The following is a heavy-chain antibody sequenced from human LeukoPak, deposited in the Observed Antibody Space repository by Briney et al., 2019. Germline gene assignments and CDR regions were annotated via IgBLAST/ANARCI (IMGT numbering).Heavy chain of an antibody. Sequence: ASVKVSCKASGYTFTGYYMHWVRQAPGQGLEWMGWINPNSGGTNYAQKFQGRVTMTRDTSISTAYMELSRLRSDDTAVYYCARASLSWGYCSGGSCSGFDPWGQGTLVTVSS. CDR3: ARASLSWGYCSGGSCSGFDP. CDR2: INPNSGGT. V-gene: IGHV1-2*02. D-gene: IGHD2-15*01. J-gene: IGHJ5*02. CDR1: GYTFTGYY.